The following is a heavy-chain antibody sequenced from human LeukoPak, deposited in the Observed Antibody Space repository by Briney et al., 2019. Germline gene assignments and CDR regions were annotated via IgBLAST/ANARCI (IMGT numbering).Heavy chain of an antibody. CDR1: GGSFSGYY. Sequence: PSETLSLTCAVYGGSFSGYYWSWIRQPPGKGLEWIGEINHSGSTNYNPSLKSRVTISVDTSKNQFSLKLSSVTAADTAVYYCARASYYDSSGNRGAFDYWGQGTLVTVSS. J-gene: IGHJ4*02. CDR3: ARASYYDSSGNRGAFDY. CDR2: INHSGST. D-gene: IGHD3-22*01. V-gene: IGHV4-34*01.